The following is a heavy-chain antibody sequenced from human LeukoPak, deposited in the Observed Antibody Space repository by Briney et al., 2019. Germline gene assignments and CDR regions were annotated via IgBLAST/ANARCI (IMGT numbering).Heavy chain of an antibody. CDR1: GFTFSSYW. V-gene: IGHV3-49*04. CDR3: SRGGRRDYDSSSFYSYFDF. CDR2: IKSKTYGGTT. J-gene: IGHJ4*02. Sequence: GGSLRLSCAASGFTFSSYWMSWVRQAPGKGLEWVGFIKSKTYGGTTEYAASVKGRFTISRDDSKSIAFLQMNSLTTEDTAVYYCSRGGRRDYDSSSFYSYFDFWGQGTLVTVSS. D-gene: IGHD3-22*01.